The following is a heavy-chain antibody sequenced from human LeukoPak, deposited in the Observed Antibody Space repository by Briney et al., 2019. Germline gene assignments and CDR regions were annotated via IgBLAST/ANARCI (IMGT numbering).Heavy chain of an antibody. CDR2: ISGSGGST. CDR3: ARGGLGAHHDYVDY. Sequence: GGSLRLSCAASGFTFSSYAMSWVRQAPGKGLEWVSAISGSGGSTYYADSVKGRFTISRDNAKNSLYLQIYTLRAEDTAVYYCARGGLGAHHDYVDYWGQGTLVTVSS. J-gene: IGHJ4*02. CDR1: GFTFSSYA. D-gene: IGHD3-22*01. V-gene: IGHV3-23*01.